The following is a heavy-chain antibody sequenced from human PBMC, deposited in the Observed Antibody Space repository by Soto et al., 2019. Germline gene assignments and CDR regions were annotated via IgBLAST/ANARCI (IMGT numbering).Heavy chain of an antibody. J-gene: IGHJ6*02. CDR1: GGTFSSYA. CDR3: AKSSTIVVVPAAIEDYYYGMDV. D-gene: IGHD2-2*02. CDR2: IIPIFGTA. Sequence: QVQLVQSGAEVKKPGSSVKVSCKASGGTFSSYAISWVRQAPGQGLEWMGGIIPIFGTANYAQKFQGRVRITADESTSTAYMELSSLRSEDTAVYYCAKSSTIVVVPAAIEDYYYGMDVWGQGTTVTVSS. V-gene: IGHV1-69*01.